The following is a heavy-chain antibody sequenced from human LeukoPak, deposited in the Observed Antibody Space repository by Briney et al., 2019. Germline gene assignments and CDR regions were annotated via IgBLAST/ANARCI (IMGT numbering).Heavy chain of an antibody. CDR2: IYYSGST. D-gene: IGHD3-3*01. Sequence: PSETLSLTCTVSSGSISSYYWSWIRQPPGKGLEWIGYIYYSGSTNYNPSLKSRVTISVDTSKNQFSLKLSSVTAADTAVYYCARGQHDFWSGYYTTQEYNWFDPWGQGTLVTVSS. V-gene: IGHV4-59*01. CDR1: SGSISSYY. CDR3: ARGQHDFWSGYYTTQEYNWFDP. J-gene: IGHJ5*02.